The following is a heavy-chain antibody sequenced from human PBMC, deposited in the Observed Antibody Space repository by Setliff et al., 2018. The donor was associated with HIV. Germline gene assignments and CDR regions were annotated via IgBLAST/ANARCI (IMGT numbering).Heavy chain of an antibody. V-gene: IGHV4-59*11. Sequence: SLTCTVSGGSISSHYWSWIRQPPGKGLEWIGYIYYSGSTNYNPSLKSRVTISVDTSKNQFSLKLSSVTAADTAVYYCARTFVVFRVRGVSSVYMDVWGKGTTVTVSS. D-gene: IGHD3-10*01. CDR2: IYYSGST. CDR1: GGSISSHY. CDR3: ARTFVVFRVRGVSSVYMDV. J-gene: IGHJ6*03.